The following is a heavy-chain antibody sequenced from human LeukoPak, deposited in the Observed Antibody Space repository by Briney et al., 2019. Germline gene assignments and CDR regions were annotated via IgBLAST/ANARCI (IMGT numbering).Heavy chain of an antibody. D-gene: IGHD2-15*01. Sequence: SVKVSCKASGGTFSSYAISWVRQAPGQGLEWMGGIIPIFGTANYAQKFQGRVTITADESTSTAYMELSSLRSEDTAVYYCAMLGYCSGGSCYQPAEYFQHWGQGTLVNVSS. CDR3: AMLGYCSGGSCYQPAEYFQH. CDR2: IIPIFGTA. V-gene: IGHV1-69*01. CDR1: GGTFSSYA. J-gene: IGHJ1*01.